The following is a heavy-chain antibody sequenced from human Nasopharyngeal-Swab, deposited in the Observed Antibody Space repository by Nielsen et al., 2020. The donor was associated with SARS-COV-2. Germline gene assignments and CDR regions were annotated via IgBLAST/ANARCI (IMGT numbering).Heavy chain of an antibody. CDR2: ISYDGSNK. CDR3: AKDKRYFDWDGMDV. D-gene: IGHD3-9*01. J-gene: IGHJ6*02. V-gene: IGHV3-30*18. Sequence: GGSLRLSCAASGFTFSNNGMQWVRQAPGKGLEWVAVISYDGSNKYYADSVKGRFTISRDNSKNTLYLQMNSLRAEDTAVYYCAKDKRYFDWDGMDVWGQGTTVTVSS. CDR1: GFTFSNNG.